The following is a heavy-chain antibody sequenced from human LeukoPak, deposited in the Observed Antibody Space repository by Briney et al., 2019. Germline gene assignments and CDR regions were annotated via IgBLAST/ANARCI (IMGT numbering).Heavy chain of an antibody. Sequence: PSETLSLTCAVSGYSISSGYYWGWTPRPPGEGLEWIGRIYHSGSTYYNPSLKSRVTISINTSKNQFSLKLSSVTAADTAVYYCARGTMMPFDYWGQGTLVTVSS. CDR3: ARGTMMPFDY. D-gene: IGHD3-22*01. V-gene: IGHV4-38-2*01. CDR1: GYSISSGYY. CDR2: IYHSGST. J-gene: IGHJ4*02.